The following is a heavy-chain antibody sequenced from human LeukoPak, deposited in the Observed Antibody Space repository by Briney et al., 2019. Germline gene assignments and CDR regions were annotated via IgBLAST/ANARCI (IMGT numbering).Heavy chain of an antibody. CDR2: IIPIFGTA. D-gene: IGHD2-8*02. CDR1: GGTFSSYA. J-gene: IGHJ4*02. Sequence: GASVKVSCKASGGTFSSYAISWVRQAPGQGLEWMGGIIPIFGTANYAQKFQGRVTMTTDTSTSTVYMELRSLRSGDTAVYYCARAYWDLPYFDYWGQGTRFIVSS. CDR3: ARAYWDLPYFDY. V-gene: IGHV1-69*05.